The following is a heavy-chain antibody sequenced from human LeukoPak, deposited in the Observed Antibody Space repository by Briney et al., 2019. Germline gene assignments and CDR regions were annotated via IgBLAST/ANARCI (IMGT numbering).Heavy chain of an antibody. V-gene: IGHV3-21*01. D-gene: IGHD3-22*01. J-gene: IGHJ6*03. Sequence: PGGSLRLSCAASGFTFSSYSMNWVRQAPGKGLEWVSSISSSSSYIYYADSVKGRFTISRDNAKNSLYLQMNSLRAEDTAVYYCAREGYYYDSSGYYYYYYMDVWGKGTTVTVSS. CDR1: GFTFSSYS. CDR3: AREGYYYDSSGYYYYYYMDV. CDR2: ISSSSSYI.